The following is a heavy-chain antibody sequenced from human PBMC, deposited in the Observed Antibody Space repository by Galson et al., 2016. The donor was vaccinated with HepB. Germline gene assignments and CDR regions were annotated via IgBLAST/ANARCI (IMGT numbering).Heavy chain of an antibody. CDR1: GFTFSSYA. V-gene: IGHV3-23*01. Sequence: SLRLSCAASGFTFSSYAMSWVRQAPGKGLEWVSSIGGSNGATYYPDSVKGRVTISRDNSKNTLYLQMNSLRAEDTAVYYCAKRAGACFDYWGQGTLVTVSS. J-gene: IGHJ4*02. D-gene: IGHD1-26*01. CDR2: IGGSNGAT. CDR3: AKRAGACFDY.